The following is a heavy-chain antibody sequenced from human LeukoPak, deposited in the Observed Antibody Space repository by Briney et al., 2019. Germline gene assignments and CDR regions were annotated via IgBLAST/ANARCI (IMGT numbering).Heavy chain of an antibody. J-gene: IGHJ6*03. CDR2: IKRDGSEK. CDR1: GFTFSNYW. CDR3: ARGPNIYSGSYHEGDCYMDV. D-gene: IGHD1-26*01. Sequence: GGSLRLSCAASGFTFSNYWVGWVRQAPGKGLEWVANIKRDGSEKYYVDSVKGRFTISRDNAKNSLYLQINSLRAEDTAVYYCARGPNIYSGSYHEGDCYMDVWGKGTTVTVSS. V-gene: IGHV3-7*01.